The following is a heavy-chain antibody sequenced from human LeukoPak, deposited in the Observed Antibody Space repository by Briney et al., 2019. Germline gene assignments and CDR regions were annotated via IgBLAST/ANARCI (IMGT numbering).Heavy chain of an antibody. CDR1: GFTFSSNS. CDR2: IGGSGGYI. Sequence: GGSLRLSCAASGFTFSSNSMNWVRQAPGKGLEWVSSIGGSGGYIYYADSVKGRFTISRDNAKNSLYLQMNSLRAEDMALYYCAKALNWNYPGGAFDIWGQGTMVTVSS. CDR3: AKALNWNYPGGAFDI. V-gene: IGHV3-21*04. J-gene: IGHJ3*02. D-gene: IGHD1-7*01.